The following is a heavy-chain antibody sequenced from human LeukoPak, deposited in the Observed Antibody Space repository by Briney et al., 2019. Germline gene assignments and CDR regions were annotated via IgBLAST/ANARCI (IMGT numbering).Heavy chain of an antibody. CDR2: IYYSGST. V-gene: IGHV4-39*01. Sequence: SETLSLTCTVSGVSISSSSYYWGWIRQPPGKGLEWIGSIYYSGSTYYNPSLKSRVTISVDTSKNQLYLQLSSVTAADTAVYYCARLVVSSGVYFDFWGPGSLVTVSS. D-gene: IGHD3-10*01. CDR3: ARLVVSSGVYFDF. J-gene: IGHJ4*02. CDR1: GVSISSSSYY.